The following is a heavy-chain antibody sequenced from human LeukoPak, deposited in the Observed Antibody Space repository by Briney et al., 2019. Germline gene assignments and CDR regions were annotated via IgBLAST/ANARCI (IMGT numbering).Heavy chain of an antibody. CDR3: ARDHYDILTGYYISGPPLDY. J-gene: IGHJ4*02. V-gene: IGHV1-2*02. CDR1: GYTFTGYY. CDR2: INPNSGGT. Sequence: ASVKVSCKASGYTFTGYYMHWVRQAPGQGLEWMGWINPNSGGTNYAQKFQGRVTMTRDTSTSTAYMELRSLRSDDTAVYYCARDHYDILTGYYISGPPLDYWGQGTLVTVSS. D-gene: IGHD3-9*01.